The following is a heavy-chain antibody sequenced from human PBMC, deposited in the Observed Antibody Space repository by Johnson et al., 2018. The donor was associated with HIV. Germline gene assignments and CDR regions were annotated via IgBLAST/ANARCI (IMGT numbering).Heavy chain of an antibody. CDR3: ARDRGGPVRDDAFDI. V-gene: IGHV3-9*01. CDR1: GFTFDEYA. D-gene: IGHD3-10*01. J-gene: IGHJ3*02. Sequence: VQLVESGGGLVQPGRSLRLSCAASGFTFDEYAMHWVRQAPGKGLEWVSGISWNSGSIGYGDSVKGRFTISRDNAKNSLYLQMNSLRAEDTAVYYCARDRGGPVRDDAFDIWGQGTMVTVSS. CDR2: ISWNSGSI.